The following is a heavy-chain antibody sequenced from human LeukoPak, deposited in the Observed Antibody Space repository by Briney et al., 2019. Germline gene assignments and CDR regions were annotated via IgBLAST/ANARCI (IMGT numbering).Heavy chain of an antibody. CDR1: GFTFSSYW. CDR3: ATLYGSGSYYED. J-gene: IGHJ4*02. Sequence: PGGSLRLSCAASGFTFSSYWMHWVRQAPGKGLVWVSRINSDGRSTSYADSVKGRFTISRDNAKNTLYLQMNSLRAEDTAVYYCATLYGSGSYYEDWGQGTLVTVSS. CDR2: INSDGRST. D-gene: IGHD3-10*01. V-gene: IGHV3-74*01.